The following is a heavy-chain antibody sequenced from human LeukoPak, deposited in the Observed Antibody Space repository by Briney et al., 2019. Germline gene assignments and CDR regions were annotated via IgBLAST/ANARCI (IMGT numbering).Heavy chain of an antibody. D-gene: IGHD3-22*01. CDR1: GGSISSSSYY. CDR2: IYYSGST. Sequence: PSETLSLTCTVSGGSISSSSYYWGWIRQPPGKGLEWIGSIYYSGSTYYSPSLKSRVTISVDTSKNQFSLKLSSVTAADTAVYYCARSYYGNTDTNYYMDVWGKGTTVTVSS. CDR3: ARSYYGNTDTNYYMDV. V-gene: IGHV4-39*01. J-gene: IGHJ6*03.